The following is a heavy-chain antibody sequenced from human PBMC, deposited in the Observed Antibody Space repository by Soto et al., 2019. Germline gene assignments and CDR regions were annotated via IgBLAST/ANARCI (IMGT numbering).Heavy chain of an antibody. CDR1: GYTFTSYG. Sequence: ASVKVSCKASGYTFTSYGISWVRQAPGQGLEWMGWISAYNGNTNYAQKLQGRVTMTTDTSTSTAYMELRSLRSDDTAVYYCARDCSSTSCYTDYYYYGMDVWGQGTTVTVSS. J-gene: IGHJ6*02. V-gene: IGHV1-18*04. CDR3: ARDCSSTSCYTDYYYYGMDV. D-gene: IGHD2-2*02. CDR2: ISAYNGNT.